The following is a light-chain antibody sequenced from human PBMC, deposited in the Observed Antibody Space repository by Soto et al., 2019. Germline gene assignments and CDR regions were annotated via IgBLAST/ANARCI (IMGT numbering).Light chain of an antibody. CDR1: QSIGSN. CDR2: EAS. CDR3: QQYNHWPPWT. J-gene: IGKJ1*01. V-gene: IGKV3D-15*01. Sequence: EVVMTQSPATLPVSLGGRVALSCRASQSIGSNLAWYQQKPGQPPRLLIYEASNRDTGVPTRFSGSGSGTEFTLTITSLQSEDFAVYYFQQYNHWPPWTFGQGTKVEIK.